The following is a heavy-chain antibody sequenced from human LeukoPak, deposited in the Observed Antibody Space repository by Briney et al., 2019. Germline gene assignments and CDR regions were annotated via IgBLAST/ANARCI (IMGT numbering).Heavy chain of an antibody. J-gene: IGHJ4*02. CDR1: GFTFSTYW. D-gene: IGHD2-15*01. Sequence: GGSLRLSCVASGFTFSTYWMDWVRQAPGKGLERVGTISPDGSDKYYMDSVKGRFTISRDNAKTSLYLQINSLRADDTALYFCARGIVVVVGASDHFDYWGQGTLITVSS. V-gene: IGHV3-7*01. CDR2: ISPDGSDK. CDR3: ARGIVVVVGASDHFDY.